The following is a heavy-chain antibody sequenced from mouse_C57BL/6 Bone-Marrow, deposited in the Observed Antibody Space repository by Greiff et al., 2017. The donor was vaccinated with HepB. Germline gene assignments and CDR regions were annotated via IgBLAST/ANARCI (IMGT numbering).Heavy chain of an antibody. D-gene: IGHD1-1*01. CDR1: GYSITSGYY. CDR2: ISYDGSN. Sequence: EVQLVESGPGLVKPSQSLSLTCSVTGYSITSGYYWNWIRQFPGNKLEWMGYISYDGSNNYNPSLKNRISITRDTSKNQFFLKLNSVTTEDTATYYCARDLFYYGSSYRYFDVWGTGTTVTVSS. CDR3: ARDLFYYGSSYRYFDV. V-gene: IGHV3-6*01. J-gene: IGHJ1*03.